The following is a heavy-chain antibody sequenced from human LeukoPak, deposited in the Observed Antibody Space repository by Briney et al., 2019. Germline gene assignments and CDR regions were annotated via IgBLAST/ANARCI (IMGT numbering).Heavy chain of an antibody. CDR3: AKLYCSSTSCYDAFDI. Sequence: GRSLRLSCAASGFTFSSYGMHWVRQAPGKGLEGGAVISYDGSNKYYADSVKGRFTISRDNSKNTLYLQMNSLRAEDTAVYYCAKLYCSSTSCYDAFDIWGQGTMVTVSS. CDR2: ISYDGSNK. D-gene: IGHD2-2*01. J-gene: IGHJ3*02. V-gene: IGHV3-30*18. CDR1: GFTFSSYG.